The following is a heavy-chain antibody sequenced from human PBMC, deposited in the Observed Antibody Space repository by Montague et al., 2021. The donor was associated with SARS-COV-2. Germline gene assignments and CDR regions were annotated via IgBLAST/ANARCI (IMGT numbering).Heavy chain of an antibody. CDR3: ARERSADYYDGSGYHSYKYGMDV. CDR1: GGSVSSGSYY. V-gene: IGHV4-61*02. D-gene: IGHD3-22*01. Sequence: TLSLTCTVSGGSVSSGSYYWSWTRQPAGNGLEWIGRIYTSGSSNYNPSLKSRVTISVDTSKNQFSLKVSSVTAADTAVYYCARERSADYYDGSGYHSYKYGMDVWGQGTTVTVSS. CDR2: IYTSGSS. J-gene: IGHJ6*02.